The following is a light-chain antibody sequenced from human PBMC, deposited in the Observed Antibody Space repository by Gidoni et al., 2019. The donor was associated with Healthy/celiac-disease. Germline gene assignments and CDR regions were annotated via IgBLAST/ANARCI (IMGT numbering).Light chain of an antibody. CDR1: QSVSSN. CDR2: GAS. Sequence: DIVMTPSPATLSVSPGERATLSCRASQSVSSNLAWYQQKPGQAPRLLIYGASTRATGIPARFSGSGSGTEFTLTISSLQSEDFAVYYCQQYNNWPQTFGGGTKVEIK. V-gene: IGKV3-15*01. J-gene: IGKJ4*01. CDR3: QQYNNWPQT.